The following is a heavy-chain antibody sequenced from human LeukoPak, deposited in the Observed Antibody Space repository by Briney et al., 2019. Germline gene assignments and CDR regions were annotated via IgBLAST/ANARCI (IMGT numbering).Heavy chain of an antibody. V-gene: IGHV3-64*02. J-gene: IGHJ5*02. CDR3: ARVPRIEAGATGDWFDP. CDR2: ISPNGDNT. D-gene: IGHD6-13*01. Sequence: PGGSLRLSCAASGFTFSSYSMHWVRQAPGKGLEYVSAISPNGDNTYYADSVKGRFTISRDNSKNTLYLQMASLRGEDTAVYYCARVPRIEAGATGDWFDPWGQGTVVTVSS. CDR1: GFTFSSYS.